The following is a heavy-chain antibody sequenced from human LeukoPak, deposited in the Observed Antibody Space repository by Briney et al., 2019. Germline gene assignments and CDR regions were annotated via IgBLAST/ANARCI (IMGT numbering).Heavy chain of an antibody. D-gene: IGHD6-19*01. CDR1: GFTFRTYG. CDR2: ISSSSSYI. Sequence: GGSLRLSCAASGFTFRTYGMHWVRQAPGKGLEWVSSISSSSSYIYYADSVKGRFTISRDNAKNSLYLQMNSLRAEDTAVYYCARDPRVVAGNYFDYWGQGTLVTVSS. J-gene: IGHJ4*02. CDR3: ARDPRVVAGNYFDY. V-gene: IGHV3-21*01.